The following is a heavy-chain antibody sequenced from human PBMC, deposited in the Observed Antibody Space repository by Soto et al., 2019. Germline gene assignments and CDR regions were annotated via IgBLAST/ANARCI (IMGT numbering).Heavy chain of an antibody. CDR1: GGSISSYY. CDR2: IYYSGST. D-gene: IGHD6-13*01. Sequence: QVQLQESGPGLVKPSETLSLTCTVSGGSISSYYWSWIRQPPGKGLEWIGYIYYSGSTNYNPSLKSRVTISVDTTKNQFSLKLSSVTAADTAVYYCARPTAAVDSWGQGTLVTVSS. CDR3: ARPTAAVDS. J-gene: IGHJ4*02. V-gene: IGHV4-59*08.